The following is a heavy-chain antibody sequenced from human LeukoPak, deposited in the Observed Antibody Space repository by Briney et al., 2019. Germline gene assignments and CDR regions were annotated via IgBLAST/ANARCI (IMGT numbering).Heavy chain of an antibody. CDR3: ARLSETAAYYYTSGYYYLRY. CDR2: MNPGSGNT. Sequence: ASVKVSCKTSGYTFGSYDINWVRKATGQGFEWMGWMNPGSGNTGYAQRFQGRVTMTRDTSISTAYMELSGLRSEDTAVYYCARLSETAAYYYTSGYYYLRYWGQGTPVTVDS. D-gene: IGHD3-22*01. J-gene: IGHJ4*02. CDR1: GYTFGSYD. V-gene: IGHV1-8*02.